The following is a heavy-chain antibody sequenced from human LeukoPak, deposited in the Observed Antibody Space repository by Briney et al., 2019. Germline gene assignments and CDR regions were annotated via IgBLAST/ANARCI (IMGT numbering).Heavy chain of an antibody. V-gene: IGHV3-21*01. CDR3: ARAYYDSSGYPYFQH. Sequence: GGSLRLSCAASGFTFSSYSMSWVRQAPGKGLEWVSSISSSSSYIYYADSVKGRFTISRDNAKNSLYLQMNSLRAEDTAVYYCARAYYDSSGYPYFQHWGQGTLVTVSS. CDR1: GFTFSSYS. J-gene: IGHJ1*01. CDR2: ISSSSSYI. D-gene: IGHD3-22*01.